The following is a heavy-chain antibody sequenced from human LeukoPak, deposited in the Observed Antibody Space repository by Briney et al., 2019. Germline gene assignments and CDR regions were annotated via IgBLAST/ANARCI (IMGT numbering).Heavy chain of an antibody. V-gene: IGHV1-46*01. CDR3: AMGGPTVLYFDY. Sequence: GSVKVSCKASGYTFTSYYMHWVRQALGQGLEWMGIINPSGGSTSYAQKFQGRVTMTRDTSARTVYMELGSLRSEDTAVYDCAMGGPTVLYFDYWGQGTLVTVSS. CDR1: GYTFTSYY. J-gene: IGHJ4*02. D-gene: IGHD1-1*01. CDR2: INPSGGST.